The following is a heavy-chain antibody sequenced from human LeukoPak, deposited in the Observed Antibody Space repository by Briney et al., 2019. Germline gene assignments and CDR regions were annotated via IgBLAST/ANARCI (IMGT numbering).Heavy chain of an antibody. CDR1: GFTFSTYW. V-gene: IGHV3-7*05. CDR3: ARDRGVVGNYDY. D-gene: IGHD1-26*01. CDR2: IKEDGSER. Sequence: GSLRLSCAASGFTFSTYWMSWVRQAPGKGLEWVANIKEDGSERYHVDSVKGRFTISRDNAKNSLYLQMNSLRADDTAVYYCARDRGVVGNYDYWGQGTLVTVSS. J-gene: IGHJ4*02.